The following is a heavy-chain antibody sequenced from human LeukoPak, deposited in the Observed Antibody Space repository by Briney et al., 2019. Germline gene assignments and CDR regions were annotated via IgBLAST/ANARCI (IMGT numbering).Heavy chain of an antibody. D-gene: IGHD6-13*01. V-gene: IGHV3-23*01. CDR2: ISGSGGST. CDR1: GFTFSSYA. CDR3: AKMYSSSWYYFDY. Sequence: GGSLRLSCEASGFTFSSYAMSWVRQAPGKGLEWVSAISGSGGSTYYADSVKGRFTISRDNSKSTLYLQMNSLRAEDTAVYYCAKMYSSSWYYFDYWGQGTLVTVSS. J-gene: IGHJ4*02.